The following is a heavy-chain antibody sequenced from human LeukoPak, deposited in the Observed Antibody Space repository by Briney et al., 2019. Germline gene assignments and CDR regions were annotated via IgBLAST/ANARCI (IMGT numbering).Heavy chain of an antibody. J-gene: IGHJ4*02. V-gene: IGHV4-59*01. CDR2: IKYSGST. D-gene: IGHD4-11*01. Sequence: SETLSLTCTVSGGSISSYYWSWIRQPPGKGLEWIGYIKYSGSTNYNPSLKSRVTISVDTSKNQVSLKLSSVTAADTAVYHCARGANSNHPGLDNWGQGTLVTVSS. CDR3: ARGANSNHPGLDN. CDR1: GGSISSYY.